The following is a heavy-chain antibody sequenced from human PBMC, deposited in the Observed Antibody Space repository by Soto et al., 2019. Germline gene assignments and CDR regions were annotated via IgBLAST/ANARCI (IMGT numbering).Heavy chain of an antibody. CDR3: AGGGHSYGFVEIDY. Sequence: QVQLVQSGAEVKKPGASVKVSCKASGYTFTSYAMHWVRQAPGQRLEWMGWINAGNGNTKYSQKFQGRVTITRDTAASTAYMELSSLRSEDTAVYYCAGGGHSYGFVEIDYWGQGTLVTVSS. D-gene: IGHD5-18*01. CDR2: INAGNGNT. J-gene: IGHJ4*02. V-gene: IGHV1-3*01. CDR1: GYTFTSYA.